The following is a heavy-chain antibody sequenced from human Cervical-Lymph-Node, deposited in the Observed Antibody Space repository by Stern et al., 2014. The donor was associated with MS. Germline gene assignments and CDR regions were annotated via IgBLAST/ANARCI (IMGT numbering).Heavy chain of an antibody. J-gene: IGHJ4*02. CDR1: GFTFSSYW. CDR2: IKTDGSST. D-gene: IGHD4-23*01. Sequence: VQLVESGGGLVQPGGSLRLSCVASGFTFSSYWMHWVRQAPGKGLVGVSRIKTDGSSTGYADAVKGRFTISRDNAKNTLYLQMNSLRAEDTAVYYCVREGYYSGTDYWGQGTLVTVSS. V-gene: IGHV3-74*01. CDR3: VREGYYSGTDY.